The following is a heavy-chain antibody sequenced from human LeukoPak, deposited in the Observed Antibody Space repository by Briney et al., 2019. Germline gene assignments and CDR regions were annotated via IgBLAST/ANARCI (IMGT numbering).Heavy chain of an antibody. Sequence: GSLRLSCAASGFTFRLYVMTWVRQAPGKGLEWVSAITGSGGSIYSADSVRGRFTISRDNSKNTLYLQMNSLRDEDTAVYYCSHPSTPDYGGLDYWGQGTLVTVSS. CDR3: SHPSTPDYGGLDY. J-gene: IGHJ4*02. CDR1: GFTFRLYV. CDR2: ITGSGGSI. D-gene: IGHD4-17*01. V-gene: IGHV3-23*01.